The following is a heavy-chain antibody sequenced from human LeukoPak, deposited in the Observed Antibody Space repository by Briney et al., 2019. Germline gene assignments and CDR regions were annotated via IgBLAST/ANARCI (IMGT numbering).Heavy chain of an antibody. D-gene: IGHD3-10*01. J-gene: IGHJ4*02. CDR2: ISYDGSNK. CDR1: GFTFSSYA. CDR3: ARPRITMARGVISYFDY. Sequence: GGSLRLSCAASGFTFSSYAMHWVRQAPGKGLEWVAVISYDGSNKYYADSVKGRFTISRDNSKNTLYLQMNSLRAEDTAVYYCARPRITMARGVISYFDYWGQGTLVTVSS. V-gene: IGHV3-30-3*01.